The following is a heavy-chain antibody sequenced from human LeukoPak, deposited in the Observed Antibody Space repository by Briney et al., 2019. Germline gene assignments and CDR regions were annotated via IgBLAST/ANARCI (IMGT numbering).Heavy chain of an antibody. J-gene: IGHJ4*02. Sequence: GGSLRLSCAAYGFTFSSYSMNWVRQAPGKGLEWVSFISTSSSYIYYADSVKGRFTISRDSSKNTLYLQMNSLRAEDTAVYYCAKDSYYDYVWGTYRYTNQFDYWGQGTLVTVSS. D-gene: IGHD3-16*02. V-gene: IGHV3-21*04. CDR1: GFTFSSYS. CDR3: AKDSYYDYVWGTYRYTNQFDY. CDR2: ISTSSSYI.